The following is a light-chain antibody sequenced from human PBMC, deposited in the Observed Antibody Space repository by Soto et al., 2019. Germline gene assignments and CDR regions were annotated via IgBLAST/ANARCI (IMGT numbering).Light chain of an antibody. V-gene: IGKV3-15*01. CDR1: QSVGSN. CDR2: DAY. Sequence: EIVMTHAPATLSVSQVERVTLSFMARQSVGSNLAWYQQTPGQAHRVVIYDAYTRATVITARFSGSGSGTEFTLTIRSMQSEDFAVYYCKQYDTWQLNCGGGNKVDIK. J-gene: IGKJ4*01. CDR3: KQYDTWQLN.